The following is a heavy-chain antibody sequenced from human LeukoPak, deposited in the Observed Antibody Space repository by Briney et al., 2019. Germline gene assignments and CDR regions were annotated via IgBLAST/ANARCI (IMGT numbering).Heavy chain of an antibody. CDR1: GFTFSSYA. CDR3: AKGPDYYDSSGYHDY. Sequence: EGSLRLSCAASGFTFSSYAMSWVRQAPGKGLEWVSAISGSGGSTYYADSVKGRFTISRDNSKNTLYLQMNSLRAEDTAVYYCAKGPDYYDSSGYHDYWGQGTLVTVSS. J-gene: IGHJ4*02. V-gene: IGHV3-23*01. CDR2: ISGSGGST. D-gene: IGHD3-22*01.